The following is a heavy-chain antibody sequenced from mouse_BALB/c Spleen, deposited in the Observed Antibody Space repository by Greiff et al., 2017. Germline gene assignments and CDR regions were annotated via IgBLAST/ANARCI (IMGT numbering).Heavy chain of an antibody. CDR1: GFTFSDYY. J-gene: IGHJ3*01. D-gene: IGHD2-4*01. Sequence: EVMLVESGGGLVKPGGSLKLSCAASGFTFSDYYMYWVRQTPEKRLEWVATISDGGSYTYYPDSVKGRFTISRDNAKNNLYLQMSSLKSEDTAMYYCARDRTDYGGWFAYWGQGTLVTVSA. V-gene: IGHV5-4*02. CDR3: ARDRTDYGGWFAY. CDR2: ISDGGSYT.